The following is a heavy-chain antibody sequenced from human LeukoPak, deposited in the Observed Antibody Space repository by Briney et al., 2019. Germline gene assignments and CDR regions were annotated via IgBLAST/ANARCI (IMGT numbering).Heavy chain of an antibody. CDR3: AKGRGLVVVAAFEI. D-gene: IGHD2-2*01. J-gene: IGHJ3*02. Sequence: GGSLRLSCAASGFTFSSYAMTWVRQAPGKGLERDSTINGGGTSRYYADSGKGRFSISRDNSKNTLYLQMNSLRADDSAVYYCAKGRGLVVVAAFEIWGQGTVVTVSS. V-gene: IGHV3-23*01. CDR2: INGGGTSR. CDR1: GFTFSSYA.